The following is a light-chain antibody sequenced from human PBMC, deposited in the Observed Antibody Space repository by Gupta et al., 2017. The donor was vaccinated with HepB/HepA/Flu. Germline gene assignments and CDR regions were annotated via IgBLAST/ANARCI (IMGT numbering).Light chain of an antibody. V-gene: IGKV4-1*01. CDR3: QQYYSYPPS. Sequence: DIVMTQSPATLAASLGDRATINCKSSQSVLYSSNNKNYLAWYQQKPGQPPKLLIYWASTRESGVPDRFGGSGSGTDFTLTISSLQAEDVAVYYCQQYYSYPPSFGQGTRLEI. J-gene: IGKJ2*03. CDR2: WAS. CDR1: QSVLYSSNNKNY.